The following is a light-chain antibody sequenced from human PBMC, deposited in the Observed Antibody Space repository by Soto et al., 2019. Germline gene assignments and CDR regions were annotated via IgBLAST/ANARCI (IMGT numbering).Light chain of an antibody. CDR2: EVI. V-gene: IGLV2-8*01. CDR1: SSDVGGYNL. Sequence: QSVLTQPPSASGSPGQSVTISCAGTSSDVGGYNLVSWYQQHPGKAPKLMIYEVIKRPSGVPDRFSGSKSGNTASLTVSGLHAEDEADYYCSSFAGSSNLGVFGGGTKLTVL. J-gene: IGLJ2*01. CDR3: SSFAGSSNLGV.